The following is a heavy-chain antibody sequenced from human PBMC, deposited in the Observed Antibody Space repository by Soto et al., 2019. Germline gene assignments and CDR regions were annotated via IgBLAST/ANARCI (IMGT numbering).Heavy chain of an antibody. J-gene: IGHJ1*01. D-gene: IGHD3-10*01. Sequence: QVQLQQWGAGLLKPSETLSLTCAVYGGSFSGYYWSWIRQPPGKGLEWIGEINHSGSTNYNPSLKSRVTKSVDTSKNQFSRKLSSVTAADTAVYYCARMPRLSITMVRGVPWGQGTLVTVSS. CDR2: INHSGST. CDR1: GGSFSGYY. CDR3: ARMPRLSITMVRGVP. V-gene: IGHV4-34*01.